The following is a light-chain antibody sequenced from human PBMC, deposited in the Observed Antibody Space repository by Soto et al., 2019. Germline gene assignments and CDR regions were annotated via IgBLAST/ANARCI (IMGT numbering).Light chain of an antibody. CDR3: QQSYSTPPGT. J-gene: IGKJ1*01. Sequence: DIQMTQSPSTLSGSVGDRVTITCRASQTISSWLAWYQQKPGKAPKLLIYKASTLKSGVPSRFSGSGSGTEFTLTISSLQPEDFATYYCQQSYSTPPGTFGQGTKVDI. CDR2: KAS. CDR1: QTISSW. V-gene: IGKV1-5*03.